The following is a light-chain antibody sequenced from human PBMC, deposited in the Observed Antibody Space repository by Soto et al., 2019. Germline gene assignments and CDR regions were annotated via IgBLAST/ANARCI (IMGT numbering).Light chain of an antibody. J-gene: IGLJ1*01. CDR3: SSYTSSSTLLYV. V-gene: IGLV2-14*01. Sequence: SVLTQPAAVSGSPGQSITISCTGTSSDVGGYIYVSWYQQHPGKAPKLMIYEVSNRPSGVSNRFSGSKSGNTASLTISGLQAEDEADYYCSSYTSSSTLLYVFGTGTKVTVL. CDR2: EVS. CDR1: SSDVGGYIY.